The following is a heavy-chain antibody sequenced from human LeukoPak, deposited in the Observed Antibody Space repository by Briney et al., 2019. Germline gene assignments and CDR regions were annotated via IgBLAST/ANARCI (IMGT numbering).Heavy chain of an antibody. CDR3: AELGITMIGGV. CDR1: GFTFSSYE. Sequence: PGGSLRLPCAASGFTFSSYEMNWVRQAPGKGLEWVYISSSGSTIYYADSVKGRFTISRDNAKNSLYLQMNSLRAEDTAVYYCAELGITMIGGVWGKGTTVTISS. J-gene: IGHJ6*04. D-gene: IGHD3-10*02. CDR2: ISSSGSTI. V-gene: IGHV3-48*03.